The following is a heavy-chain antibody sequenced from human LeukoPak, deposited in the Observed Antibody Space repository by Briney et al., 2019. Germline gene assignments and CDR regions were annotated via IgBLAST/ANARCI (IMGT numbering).Heavy chain of an antibody. J-gene: IGHJ6*03. CDR1: GYSFTSYW. CDR3: ARSSDSYYYYMDV. V-gene: IGHV5-51*01. D-gene: IGHD2-21*01. CDR2: IYPGDSDT. Sequence: GESLKISCKGSGYSFTSYWIGWVRQMPGKGLEWMGIIYPGDSDTRYSPSSQGQVTISADKSISTAYLQWSSLKASDTTMYYCARSSDSYYYYMDVWGKGTTVTVSS.